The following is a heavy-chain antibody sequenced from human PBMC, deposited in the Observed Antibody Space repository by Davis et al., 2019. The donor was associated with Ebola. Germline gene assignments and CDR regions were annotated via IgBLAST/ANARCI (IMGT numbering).Heavy chain of an antibody. CDR2: IWYDGSNK. J-gene: IGHJ4*02. Sequence: PGGSLRLSCAASGFTFSTYGMHWVRPVPGKGLEWVAVIWYDGSNKYYADSVKGRFTISRDNSKNTLYLQMNSLRAEDAAIYYCAKLPWASVPDYFDYWGQGTLVTVSS. D-gene: IGHD1-26*01. CDR3: AKLPWASVPDYFDY. V-gene: IGHV3-33*06. CDR1: GFTFSTYG.